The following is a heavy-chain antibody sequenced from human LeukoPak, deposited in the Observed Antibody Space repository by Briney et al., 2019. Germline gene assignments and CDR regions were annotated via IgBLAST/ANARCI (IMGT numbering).Heavy chain of an antibody. Sequence: TLSLTCAVSGGSISSGDYSWSWIRQPPGKALEWLALIDWDDDKYYSTSLKTRLTISKDTSKNQVVLTMTNMDPVDTATYYCARTTYDFWSGYPNPVDYWGQGTLVTVSS. CDR1: GGSISSGDYS. J-gene: IGHJ4*02. CDR3: ARTTYDFWSGYPNPVDY. CDR2: IDWDDDK. D-gene: IGHD3-3*01. V-gene: IGHV2-70*18.